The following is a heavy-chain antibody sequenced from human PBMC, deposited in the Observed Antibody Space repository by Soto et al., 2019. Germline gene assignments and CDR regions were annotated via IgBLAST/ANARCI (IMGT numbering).Heavy chain of an antibody. J-gene: IGHJ4*01. CDR2: IILPFGTP. CDR3: VRGPDYEGYFDY. D-gene: IGHD3-22*01. CDR1: GTTFSNFA. Sequence: QVRLVQSGAEVKKTGSSVKVSCEASGTTFSNFAIGWVRQAPGQGLEWMGGIILPFGTPNYAQKFQGRVTISAGESMTTAYMELRGLRSEDTAVYYCVRGPDYEGYFDYWGHGTLVTVSS. V-gene: IGHV1-69*12.